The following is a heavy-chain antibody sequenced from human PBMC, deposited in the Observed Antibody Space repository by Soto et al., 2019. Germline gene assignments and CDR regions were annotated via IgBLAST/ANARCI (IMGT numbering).Heavy chain of an antibody. Sequence: GGSLRLSCAASGFTFSDYYMSWIRQAPGKGLEWVSYISSSGSTMYYADSVKGRFTISRDNAKNSLYLQMNSLRAEDTAVYYCAREGSIAARLFDYWGQGTLVTVSS. CDR1: GFTFSDYY. CDR2: ISSSGSTM. J-gene: IGHJ4*02. D-gene: IGHD6-6*01. V-gene: IGHV3-11*01. CDR3: AREGSIAARLFDY.